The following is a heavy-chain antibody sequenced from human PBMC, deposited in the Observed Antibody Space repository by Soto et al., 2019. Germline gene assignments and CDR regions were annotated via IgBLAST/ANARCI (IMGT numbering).Heavy chain of an antibody. D-gene: IGHD3-10*01. V-gene: IGHV3-15*01. CDR3: KRDGSGSYD. J-gene: IGHJ4*02. CDR2: IKSKTEGGKT. CDR1: GFTFSNAW. Sequence: EVQLVESGGGLVKPGGSLRLSCAASGFTFSNAWMSWVRQAPGKGLEWVGRIKSKTEGGKTDYAAPVKGRFTISRDDSKNTLYLQMNSLKTEDTAVYYCKRDGSGSYDWGQGTLVTVSS.